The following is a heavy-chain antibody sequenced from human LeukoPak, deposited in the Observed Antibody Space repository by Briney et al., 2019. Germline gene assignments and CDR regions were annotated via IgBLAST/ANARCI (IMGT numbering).Heavy chain of an antibody. CDR3: ASHYDSGGYRFDY. CDR2: IIPIFGTA. Sequence: SVKVSCKASGGTFSSYAISWVRQAPGQGLEWMGGIIPIFGTANYAQKFQGRVTITTDESTSTAYMELSSLRSEDTAVYYCASHYDSGGYRFDYWGQGTLVTVSS. D-gene: IGHD3-22*01. J-gene: IGHJ4*02. CDR1: GGTFSSYA. V-gene: IGHV1-69*05.